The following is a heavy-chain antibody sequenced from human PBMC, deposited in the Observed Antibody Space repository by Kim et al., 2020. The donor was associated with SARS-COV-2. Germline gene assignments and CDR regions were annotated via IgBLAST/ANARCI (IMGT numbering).Heavy chain of an antibody. D-gene: IGHD2-15*01. Sequence: GESLKISCKGSGYSFTSYWIGWVRQMPGKGLEWMGIIYPGDSDSKYSPSFQGQVTISADKSISTAYLQWSSLKASDTAMYYCARHPPCSGGSCSYYGMDVWGQGTTVTVSS. J-gene: IGHJ6*02. CDR1: GYSFTSYW. CDR2: IYPGDSDS. CDR3: ARHPPCSGGSCSYYGMDV. V-gene: IGHV5-51*01.